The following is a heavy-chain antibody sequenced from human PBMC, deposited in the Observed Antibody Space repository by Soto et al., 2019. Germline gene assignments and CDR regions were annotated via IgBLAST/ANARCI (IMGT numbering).Heavy chain of an antibody. Sequence: ASVKVSCKASGGTFSSYAISWVRQAPGQGLEWMGGIIPIFGTANYAQKFQGRVTITADESTSTAYMELSSLRSEDTAVYYCAVTYYYGSGSYYSAGSPPDYWGQGTLVTVSS. CDR2: IIPIFGTA. J-gene: IGHJ4*02. CDR3: AVTYYYGSGSYYSAGSPPDY. V-gene: IGHV1-69*13. CDR1: GGTFSSYA. D-gene: IGHD3-10*01.